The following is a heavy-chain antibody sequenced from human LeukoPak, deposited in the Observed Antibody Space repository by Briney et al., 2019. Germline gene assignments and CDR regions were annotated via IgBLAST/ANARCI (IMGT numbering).Heavy chain of an antibody. J-gene: IGHJ4*02. CDR3: AKSPYSSGWVPSYFDY. CDR1: GFTFSSYG. D-gene: IGHD6-19*01. Sequence: GGSLRLSCAASGFTFSSYGMHWVRQAPGKGLEWVALISFDGSNKYSADSVKGRFTIIRDNSKNTLYLQMNSLRAEDTAVYCCAKSPYSSGWVPSYFDYWGQGTLVTVSS. V-gene: IGHV3-30*18. CDR2: ISFDGSNK.